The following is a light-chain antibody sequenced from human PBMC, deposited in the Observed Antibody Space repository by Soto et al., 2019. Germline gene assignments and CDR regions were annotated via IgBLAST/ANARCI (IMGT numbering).Light chain of an antibody. CDR1: SSNIGSNT. V-gene: IGLV1-44*01. Sequence: QSVLTQPPSASGTPGQRVTISCSGSSSNIGSNTVNWYQQLPGTAPKLLIHANNQRPSGVPDRFSGSKSGTSASLAISWLQSEEEDYYCAAWDDSLNGYVFGTGTKVTVL. J-gene: IGLJ1*01. CDR2: ANN. CDR3: AAWDDSLNGYV.